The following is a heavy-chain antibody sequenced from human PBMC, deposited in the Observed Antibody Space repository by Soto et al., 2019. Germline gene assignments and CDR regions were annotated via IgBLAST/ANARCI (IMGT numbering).Heavy chain of an antibody. V-gene: IGHV3-23*01. CDR1: GFTFSSYD. D-gene: IGHD2-21*01. Sequence: EVQLLESGGGLVQPGGSLRLSCAASGFTFSSYDMGWVRQAPGKGLEWVSLIRGDGGATYYARSLEGRLTISRDTSENTLYLQMNSLRVEDTALYYCAKDRRGGEYPAFDLWGQGTLVTVSS. CDR3: AKDRRGGEYPAFDL. CDR2: IRGDGGAT. J-gene: IGHJ3*01.